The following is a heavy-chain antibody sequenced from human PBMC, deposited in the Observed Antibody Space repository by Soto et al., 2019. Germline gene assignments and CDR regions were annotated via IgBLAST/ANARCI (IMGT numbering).Heavy chain of an antibody. J-gene: IGHJ4*02. CDR1: GNTFTYRY. Sequence: QMQLVQSGAEVKKTGSSVTVSCKALGNTFTYRYLHWVRQAPGQALEWMGWITPFSGDVHYAQKFQERVTLTRDRSINTAYMQMSSLRSEDTAMYFCAGGGAGSGTFTWELPDHWGQGTLVTVSS. V-gene: IGHV1-45*02. CDR3: AGGGAGSGTFTWELPDH. D-gene: IGHD1-26*01. CDR2: ITPFSGDV.